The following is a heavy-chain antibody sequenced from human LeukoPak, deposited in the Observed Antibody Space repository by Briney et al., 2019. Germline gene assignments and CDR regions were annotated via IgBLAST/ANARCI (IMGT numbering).Heavy chain of an antibody. D-gene: IGHD3-22*01. V-gene: IGHV3-74*01. CDR1: GFIFSSYW. CDR3: AKGSYYDSSGSFYSDY. CDR2: INSDGSST. Sequence: SGGSLRLSCAASGFIFSSYWMHWVRQAPGKGLVWVSRINSDGSSTSYADSVKGRFTISRDNSKNTLYVQVNSLGTEDTAAYYCAKGSYYDSSGSFYSDYWGQGTLVTVSS. J-gene: IGHJ4*02.